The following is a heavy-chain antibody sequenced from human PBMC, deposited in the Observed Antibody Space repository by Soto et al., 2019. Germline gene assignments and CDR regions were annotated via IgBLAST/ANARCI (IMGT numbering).Heavy chain of an antibody. CDR2: IYYSGST. CDR1: GGSISSYY. V-gene: IGHV4-59*01. D-gene: IGHD3-16*01. J-gene: IGHJ4*02. Sequence: SETLSLTCTVSGGSISSYYWSWIRQPPGKGLEWIGYIYYSGSTNYNPSLKSRVTISVDTSKNQFSLRLSSVTAADTAVYYCARDVTGNFDYWGQGTLVTVSS. CDR3: ARDVTGNFDY.